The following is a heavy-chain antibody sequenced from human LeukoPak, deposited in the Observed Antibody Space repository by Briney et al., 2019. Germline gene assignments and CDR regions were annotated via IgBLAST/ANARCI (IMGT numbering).Heavy chain of an antibody. Sequence: SVKVSCKTNGGTFSDYTIHWVRQAPGQGLDWMGGITPMFGTSNYAQKFQGRLTIAADKSTNTVHMDLSSLRSEDTAIYYCARDNAGLYDAFDLWGLGTLVTVSS. V-gene: IGHV1-69*06. J-gene: IGHJ4*02. CDR1: GGTFSDYT. CDR3: ARDNAGLYDAFDL. CDR2: ITPMFGTS. D-gene: IGHD5/OR15-5a*01.